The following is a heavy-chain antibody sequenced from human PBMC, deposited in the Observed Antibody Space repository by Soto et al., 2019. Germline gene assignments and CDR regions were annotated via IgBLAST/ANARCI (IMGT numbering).Heavy chain of an antibody. CDR2: IKYSGTT. D-gene: IGHD4-17*01. J-gene: IGHJ4*02. CDR1: GGSISSSSCH. Sequence: SETLSLTCTVSGGSISSSSCHWGWIRQPPGKGLEWIASIKYSGTTFYNPSLKSRVTISVDRSKNQFSLKLTSVTAADTAVYYCARGSFTVTTYFFDSWGQGTLVTVSS. V-gene: IGHV4-39*07. CDR3: ARGSFTVTTYFFDS.